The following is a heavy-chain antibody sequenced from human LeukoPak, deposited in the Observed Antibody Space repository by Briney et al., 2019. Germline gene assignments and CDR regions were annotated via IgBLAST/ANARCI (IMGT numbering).Heavy chain of an antibody. CDR3: ATDLVGGDSAFDY. D-gene: IGHD2-21*02. J-gene: IGHJ4*02. V-gene: IGHV3-48*04. CDR1: GFTFSSYS. Sequence: GGSLRLSCAASGFTFSSYSMNWVRQAPGKGLEWVSYISSSSSTIYYADSVKGRFTISRDNAKNSLYLQMNSLRAEDTAVYYCATDLVGGDSAFDYWGQGTLVTVSS. CDR2: ISSSSSTI.